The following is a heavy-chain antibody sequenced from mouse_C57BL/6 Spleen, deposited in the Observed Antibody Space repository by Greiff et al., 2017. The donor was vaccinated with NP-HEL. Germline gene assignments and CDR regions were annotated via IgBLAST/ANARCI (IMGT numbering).Heavy chain of an antibody. V-gene: IGHV1-59*01. CDR1: GYTFTRYW. CDR3: ARLALEYYAMDY. J-gene: IGHJ4*01. CDR2: IDPSDSYT. D-gene: IGHD2-10*02. Sequence: QLQQPGAELVRPGTSVKLSCKASGYTFTRYWMHWVKQRPGQGLEWIGVIDPSDSYTNYNQKFKGKATLTVDTSSSTAYMQLSSLTSEDSAVYYCARLALEYYAMDYWGQGTSVTVSS.